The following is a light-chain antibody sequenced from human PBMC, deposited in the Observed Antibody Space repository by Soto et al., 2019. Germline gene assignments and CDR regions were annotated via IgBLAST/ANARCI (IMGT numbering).Light chain of an antibody. Sequence: QSALTQPASVSGSPGQSITISCTGTSSDVGAYNYVSWYQQHPGKAPKLMNYDVSNRPSGVSSRFSGSKSGNTASLTISGLQAEDEADYFCNSYTSSNSYVFGNGTKVTVL. CDR2: DVS. CDR3: NSYTSSNSYV. CDR1: SSDVGAYNY. V-gene: IGLV2-14*03. J-gene: IGLJ1*01.